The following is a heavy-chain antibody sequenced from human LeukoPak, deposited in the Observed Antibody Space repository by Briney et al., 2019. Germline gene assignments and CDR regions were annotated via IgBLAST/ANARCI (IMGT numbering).Heavy chain of an antibody. D-gene: IGHD6-19*01. CDR2: IYHSGST. V-gene: IGHV4-4*02. Sequence: SETLSLTCAVSGGSISSSNWWSWVRQPPGKGLEWIGEIYHSGSTNYNPSLKSRVTISVDKSKNQFSLKLSSVTAADTAVYYCARVEVAVAGSIDYWGQGTLVTVSS. J-gene: IGHJ4*02. CDR1: GGSISSSNW. CDR3: ARVEVAVAGSIDY.